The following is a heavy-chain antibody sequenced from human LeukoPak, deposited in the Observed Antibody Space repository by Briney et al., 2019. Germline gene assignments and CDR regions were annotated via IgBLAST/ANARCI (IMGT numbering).Heavy chain of an antibody. J-gene: IGHJ5*02. D-gene: IGHD3-9*01. V-gene: IGHV5-51*01. CDR2: IYPGDSDT. Sequence: GESLKISCKGSGYSFTRNWIGWVRQMPGKGLEWMAIIYPGDSDTRYSPSFQGQVTISADKSINTAYLQWSSLKASDTAMYYCARLESTGYLSGYPWGQGTLVTVSS. CDR3: ARLESTGYLSGYP. CDR1: GYSFTRNW.